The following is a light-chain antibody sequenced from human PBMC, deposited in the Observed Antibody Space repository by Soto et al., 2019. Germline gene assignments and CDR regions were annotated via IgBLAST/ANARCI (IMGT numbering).Light chain of an antibody. CDR1: SSDVGGYNY. J-gene: IGLJ1*01. V-gene: IGLV2-14*01. CDR3: RSYTSSRAYV. Sequence: QSVLTQPASVSGSPGQSITISCTGTSSDVGGYNYVSWYQQQSGKAPKLMIHEVSNRPSGVSNRFSGSKSGKTASLTISGLQAEDEADYYCRSYTSSRAYVLGIGTKV. CDR2: EVS.